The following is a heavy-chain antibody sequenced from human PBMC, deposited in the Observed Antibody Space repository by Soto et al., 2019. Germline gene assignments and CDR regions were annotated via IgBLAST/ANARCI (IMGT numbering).Heavy chain of an antibody. D-gene: IGHD4-17*01. J-gene: IGHJ4*02. Sequence: SVKVSCKASGGTFSNYAISWVRQAPGQGLEWMGVIILPFGTPNYAQTFQGRVTITADESMATAYMELSGLRTEDTAVYYCARGPDYEGYFDYWGRGTLVTVSS. V-gene: IGHV1-69*13. CDR2: IILPFGTP. CDR1: GGTFSNYA. CDR3: ARGPDYEGYFDY.